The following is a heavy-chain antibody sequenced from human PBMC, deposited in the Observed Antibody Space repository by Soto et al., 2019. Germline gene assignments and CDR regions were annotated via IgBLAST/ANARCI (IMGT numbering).Heavy chain of an antibody. J-gene: IGHJ6*03. CDR1: GGSFSGYY. Sequence: SETLCLTCAVYGGSFSGYYWSWIRQPPGKGLEWIGEINHSGSTNYNPSLKSRVTISVDTSKNQFSLKLSSVTAADTAVYYCARLGVTKFFYYYYMDVWGKGTTVTVSS. V-gene: IGHV4-34*01. D-gene: IGHD4-17*01. CDR2: INHSGST. CDR3: ARLGVTKFFYYYYMDV.